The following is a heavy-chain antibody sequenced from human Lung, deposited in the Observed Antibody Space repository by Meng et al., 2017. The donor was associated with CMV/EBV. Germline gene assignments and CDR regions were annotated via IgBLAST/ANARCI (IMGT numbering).Heavy chain of an antibody. J-gene: IGHJ6*02. V-gene: IGHV4-34*01. CDR3: ARTTYDFWSGIYYYYYYGMDV. CDR2: INHSGST. CDR1: GGSXSGYY. D-gene: IGHD3-3*01. Sequence: SQXXXLTXAVYGGSXSGYYWSWIRQPPGKGLEWIGEINHSGSTNYNPSLKSRVTISVDTSKNQFSLKLSSVTAADTAVYYCARTTYDFWSGIYYYYYYGMDVWXQGTXVTVSS.